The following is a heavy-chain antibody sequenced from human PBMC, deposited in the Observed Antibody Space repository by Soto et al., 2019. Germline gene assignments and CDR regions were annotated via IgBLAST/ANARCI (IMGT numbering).Heavy chain of an antibody. CDR2: ISKDGYTT. V-gene: IGHV3-74*01. CDR1: RFTFTNYW. J-gene: IGHJ4*02. D-gene: IGHD1-20*01. Sequence: HPGGSLRLSCAASRFTFTNYWMHWVRQAPGKGLVWVSRISKDGYTTNYADSVKGRFTISRDNAKNMLYLQMNSLRADDTAVYYCGTNNGDNWGQGTLVTVSS. CDR3: GTNNGDN.